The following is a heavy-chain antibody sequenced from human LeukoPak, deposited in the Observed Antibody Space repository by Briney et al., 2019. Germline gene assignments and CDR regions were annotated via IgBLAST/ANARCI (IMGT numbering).Heavy chain of an antibody. CDR2: ISGSGGGT. CDR1: GFTFSSYA. V-gene: IGHV3-23*01. Sequence: PGGSLRLSCAASGFTFSSYAMSWVRQAPGKGLQWVSAISGSGGGTYYADSVKGRFTISRDNSKNTLYLQMDSLRAEDTAVYYCARAGYCSGGSCYGSDYWGQGTLVSVSS. J-gene: IGHJ4*02. CDR3: ARAGYCSGGSCYGSDY. D-gene: IGHD2-15*01.